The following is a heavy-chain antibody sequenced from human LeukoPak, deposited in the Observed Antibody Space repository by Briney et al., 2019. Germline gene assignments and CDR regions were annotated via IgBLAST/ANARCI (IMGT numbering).Heavy chain of an antibody. CDR2: ISAYNGNT. CDR1: GYTFTSYG. Sequence: ASVKVTCKASGYTFTSYGISWVRQAPGQGLEWMGWISAYNGNTNYAQKLQDRVTMTPDTSTSTAYMELRSLRSDDTAVYYCARTAMIVETYFDYWGQGTLVTVSS. CDR3: ARTAMIVETYFDY. V-gene: IGHV1-18*01. D-gene: IGHD3-22*01. J-gene: IGHJ4*02.